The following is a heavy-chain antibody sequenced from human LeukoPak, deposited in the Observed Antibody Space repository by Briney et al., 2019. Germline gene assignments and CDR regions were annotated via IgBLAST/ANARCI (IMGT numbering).Heavy chain of an antibody. Sequence: PSETLSLTCSVSGGSISISNYYWAWIRQPPGKGLEWIGSVDYPGNTYYNPSLKSRVTISADTSKNQFSLKLTSVTAADTSVYYCARHPRNPGVDYWGQGTLVTVSS. V-gene: IGHV4-39*01. CDR3: ARHPRNPGVDY. J-gene: IGHJ4*02. CDR1: GGSISISNYY. D-gene: IGHD3-10*01. CDR2: VDYPGNT.